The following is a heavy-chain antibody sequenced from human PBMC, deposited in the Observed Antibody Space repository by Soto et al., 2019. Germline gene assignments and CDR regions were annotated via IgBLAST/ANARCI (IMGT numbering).Heavy chain of an antibody. Sequence: SETLSLTCAVSGGSISSGGYSWSWIRQPPGKGLEWIGYIYHSGSTYYNPSLKSRVTISVDRSKNQFSLKLSSVTAEEMAVYYCARALITKVDYWGQGTLVTVSS. V-gene: IGHV4-30-2*01. D-gene: IGHD3-10*01. J-gene: IGHJ4*02. CDR3: ARALITKVDY. CDR2: IYHSGST. CDR1: GGSISSGGYS.